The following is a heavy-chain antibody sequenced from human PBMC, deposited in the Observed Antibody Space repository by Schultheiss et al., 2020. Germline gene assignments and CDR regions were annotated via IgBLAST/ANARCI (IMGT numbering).Heavy chain of an antibody. CDR2: ISGSGGST. D-gene: IGHD3-22*01. V-gene: IGHV3-53*05. CDR3: ARGSSGPDY. CDR1: GFTVSSTY. J-gene: IGHJ4*02. Sequence: GGSLRLSCAASGFTVSSTYMSWVRQAPGKGLEWVSVISGSGGSTYYADSVKGRFTISRDNSKNTLYLQMNSLRAEDTAVYYCARGSSGPDYWGQGTLVTVSS.